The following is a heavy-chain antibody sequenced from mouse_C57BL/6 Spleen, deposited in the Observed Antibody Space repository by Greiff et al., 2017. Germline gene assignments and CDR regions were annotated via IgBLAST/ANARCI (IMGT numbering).Heavy chain of an antibody. Sequence: EVQVVESGGGLVKPGGSLKLSCAASGFTFSDYGMHWVRQAPEKGLAWVSYISSGSSTIYFADTVKGRFTLSRDNAKNTLFLQMTSLRSEDTAMYYCARTGYAMDYWGQGASVTVGS. CDR1: GFTFSDYG. CDR2: ISSGSSTI. CDR3: ARTGYAMDY. V-gene: IGHV5-17*01. J-gene: IGHJ4*01.